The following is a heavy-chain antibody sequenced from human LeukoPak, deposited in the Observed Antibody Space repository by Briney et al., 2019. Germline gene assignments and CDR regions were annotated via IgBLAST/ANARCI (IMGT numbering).Heavy chain of an antibody. V-gene: IGHV3-7*01. J-gene: IGHJ6*02. D-gene: IGHD6-13*01. CDR2: IKQDGSEK. CDR3: ARDLIAAAGTMYYYYGMDV. CDR1: GFTFSSYW. Sequence: PGGSLRLSCAASGFTFSSYWMSWVRQAPGKGLEWVANIKQDGSEKCYVDSVKGRFTISRDNAKNSLYLQMNSLRAEDTAVYYCARDLIAAAGTMYYYYGMDVWGQGTTVTVSS.